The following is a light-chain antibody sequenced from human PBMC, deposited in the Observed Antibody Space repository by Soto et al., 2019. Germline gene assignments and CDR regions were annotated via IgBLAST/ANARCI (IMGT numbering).Light chain of an antibody. Sequence: QSALTQPASVSGSAGQSITISCSGTMRDVGAYHLVSWYQQHPGTAPKLLIYEVRNRPSGISSRFSGSRSGNTASLTISGLQPEDEGDYYCSAYTARRNLVFGGGTKLTVL. CDR1: MRDVGAYHL. CDR3: SAYTARRNLV. J-gene: IGLJ3*02. V-gene: IGLV2-14*01. CDR2: EVR.